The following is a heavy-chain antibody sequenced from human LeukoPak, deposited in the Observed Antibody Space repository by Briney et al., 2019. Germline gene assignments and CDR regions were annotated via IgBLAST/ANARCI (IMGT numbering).Heavy chain of an antibody. D-gene: IGHD4-17*01. CDR3: VRDEKRADYGSLGYFDY. V-gene: IGHV1-18*01. Sequence: ASVRVSCKASGYTFTSYGISWVRQAPGQGLEWMGWISAYNGNTNYAQKLQDKVTVTADISTSTAYMEMTGLTSDDTAVYYCVRDEKRADYGSLGYFDYGGGGTGDTVSS. CDR2: ISAYNGNT. CDR1: GYTFTSYG. J-gene: IGHJ4*02.